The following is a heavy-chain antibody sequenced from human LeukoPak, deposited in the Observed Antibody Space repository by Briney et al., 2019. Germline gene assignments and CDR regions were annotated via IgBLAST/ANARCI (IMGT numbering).Heavy chain of an antibody. CDR1: GGSFSGYY. J-gene: IGHJ3*02. CDR2: INHSGST. Sequence: SETLSLTCAVYGGSFSGYYWSWIRQPPGKGLEWIGEINHSGSTNYNPSLKSRVTISVDTSKNQFSLKLSSVTAADTAVYYCARDVDTDAFDIWGQGTMVTVSS. CDR3: ARDVDTDAFDI. D-gene: IGHD5-18*01. V-gene: IGHV4-34*01.